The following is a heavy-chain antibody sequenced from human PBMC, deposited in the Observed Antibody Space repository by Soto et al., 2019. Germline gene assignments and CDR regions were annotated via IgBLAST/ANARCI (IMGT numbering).Heavy chain of an antibody. V-gene: IGHV3-11*06. Sequence: GGSLRLSCAASGFTFSDYYMSWIRQAPGKGLEWVSYISSSSSYTNYADSVKGRFTISRDNAKNSLYLQMNSLRAEDTAVYYCASSLLDYGDYVDRYWGKGTLVTVSS. J-gene: IGHJ4*02. CDR3: ASSLLDYGDYVDRY. CDR1: GFTFSDYY. D-gene: IGHD4-17*01. CDR2: ISSSSSYT.